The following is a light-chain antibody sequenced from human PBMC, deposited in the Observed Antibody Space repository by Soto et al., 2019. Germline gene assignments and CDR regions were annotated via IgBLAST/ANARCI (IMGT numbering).Light chain of an antibody. CDR3: XXYGSSRT. CDR2: GAS. J-gene: IGKJ1*01. Sequence: EIVLTQSPGTLSLSPGERATLSCRASQSVSSSYLAWYQQKPGQAPRLLIYGASSRATGIPDRFSGSGSGTDFTLTISRLEPEDFAVYXXXXYGSSRTFGQGTKVDIK. V-gene: IGKV3-20*01. CDR1: QSVSSSY.